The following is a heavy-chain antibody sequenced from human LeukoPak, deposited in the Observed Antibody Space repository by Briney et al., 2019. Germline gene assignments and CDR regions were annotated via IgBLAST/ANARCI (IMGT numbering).Heavy chain of an antibody. CDR3: AREGIAVAPFFDY. D-gene: IGHD6-19*01. J-gene: IGHJ4*02. V-gene: IGHV4-59*01. CDR2: IYYSGST. Sequence: SETLSLTCTVSGGSISSYYWSWIRQPPGKGLEWIGYIYYSGSTNYNPSLKSRVTISVDTSKNQFSLKLSSVTAADTAVYYCAREGIAVAPFFDYWGQGTLVTASS. CDR1: GGSISSYY.